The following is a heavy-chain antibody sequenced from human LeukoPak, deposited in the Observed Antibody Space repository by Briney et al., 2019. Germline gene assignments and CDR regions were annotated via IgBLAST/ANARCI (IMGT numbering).Heavy chain of an antibody. V-gene: IGHV4-39*01. CDR1: GGSISSSSYY. D-gene: IGHD2-21*02. Sequence: SETLSLTCTVSGGSISSSSYYWGWIRQPPGKGLEWIGSIYYSGSTYYNPSLKSRVTISVDTSKNQFSLKLSSVTAADTAVYYYARRGAYCGGDCYYDYWGQGTLVTVSP. J-gene: IGHJ4*02. CDR3: ARRGAYCGGDCYYDY. CDR2: IYYSGST.